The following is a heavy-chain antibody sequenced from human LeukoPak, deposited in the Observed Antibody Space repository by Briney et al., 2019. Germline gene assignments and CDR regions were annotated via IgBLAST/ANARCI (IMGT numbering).Heavy chain of an antibody. CDR3: ARDMRVVVGTFDY. Sequence: SETLSPTCTVSGGSISSYYWSWIRQPAGKGLEWIGRIYSSGSTYYNPSLRSRVTMSVDTSKNQFSLKLNSVTAADTAVYYCARDMRVVVGTFDYWGQGTLVTVSS. CDR2: IYSSGST. D-gene: IGHD3-22*01. CDR1: GGSISSYY. V-gene: IGHV4-4*07. J-gene: IGHJ4*02.